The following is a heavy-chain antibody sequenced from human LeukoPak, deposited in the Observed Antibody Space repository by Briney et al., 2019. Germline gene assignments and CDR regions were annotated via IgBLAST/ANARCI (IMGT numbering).Heavy chain of an antibody. Sequence: ASVKVSCKASGYTFTTYGITWVRQAPGQGLEWMGWINTYNGNTNYAQNLQGRVTMTTDTSTSTAYMELRSLRSDDTAVYYCARFRYCTANSCYEGWFVPWGGRTRVTVSS. V-gene: IGHV1-18*01. CDR2: INTYNGNT. J-gene: IGHJ5*02. CDR3: ARFRYCTANSCYEGWFVP. D-gene: IGHD2-8*02. CDR1: GYTFTTYG.